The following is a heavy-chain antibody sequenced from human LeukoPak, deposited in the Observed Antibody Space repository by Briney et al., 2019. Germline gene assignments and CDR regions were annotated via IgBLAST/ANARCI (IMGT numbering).Heavy chain of an antibody. CDR3: ARDPFIGASYYYGMDV. J-gene: IGHJ6*04. CDR1: GYSFTSNG. V-gene: IGHV1-18*04. Sequence: ASVKVSCKASGYSFTSNGISWVRQAPGQGLEWMGWISAYNGNTDYEQKLQGRVTMTRDTSTSTAYMELRSLRPDDTAVYYCARDPFIGASYYYGMDVWGKGTTVTVSS. D-gene: IGHD3-16*01. CDR2: ISAYNGNT.